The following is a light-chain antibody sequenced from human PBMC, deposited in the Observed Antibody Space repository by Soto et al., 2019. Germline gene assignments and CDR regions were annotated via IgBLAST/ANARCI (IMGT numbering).Light chain of an antibody. Sequence: QSVLTQPRSVSGSPGQSVTISCTGTSSDVVGYNFVSWYQQFPGKAPKLIIYDVSKRPSGVPDRFSGSKSGNTASLTISGLQAEDEADYYCCSYAGTYTLWVFGGGTKVTVL. CDR1: SSDVVGYNF. V-gene: IGLV2-11*01. J-gene: IGLJ3*02. CDR3: CSYAGTYTLWV. CDR2: DVS.